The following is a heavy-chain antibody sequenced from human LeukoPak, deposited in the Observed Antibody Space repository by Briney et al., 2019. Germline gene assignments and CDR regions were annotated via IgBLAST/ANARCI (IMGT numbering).Heavy chain of an antibody. J-gene: IGHJ4*02. V-gene: IGHV3-23*01. Sequence: PGGSLRLSCAASGFTFSNYAMGWVRQAPGKGLERVSVISADGGSTYDADSVKGRFTVSRDNSKNTLYLQMNSLRADDTAVYYCAKDRRCSGTTCYEHFDFWGQGTLVTVSS. CDR1: GFTFSNYA. D-gene: IGHD2-15*01. CDR2: ISADGGST. CDR3: AKDRRCSGTTCYEHFDF.